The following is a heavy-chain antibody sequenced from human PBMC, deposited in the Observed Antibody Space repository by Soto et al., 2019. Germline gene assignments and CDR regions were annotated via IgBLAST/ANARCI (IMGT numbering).Heavy chain of an antibody. Sequence: QVQLVQSGGGVVQPGGSLRLSCAASGFTFRTYAMHWVRQAPGKGLEWVAVISYNGDEKFYEGSVKGRCTISRDNSENTLYLQMNSLRTEDTAVYYCAKGTSGSGYSGLGNWGQGTLVTVSS. CDR1: GFTFRTYA. J-gene: IGHJ4*01. CDR3: AKGTSGSGYSGLGN. D-gene: IGHD2-15*01. CDR2: ISYNGDEK. V-gene: IGHV3-30*18.